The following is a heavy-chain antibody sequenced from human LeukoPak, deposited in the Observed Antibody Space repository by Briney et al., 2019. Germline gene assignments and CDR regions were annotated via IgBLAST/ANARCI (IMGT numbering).Heavy chain of an antibody. CDR1: RFTFSTYS. CDR3: ARDSLVGSTTPVFDY. Sequence: GGSLRLSCAASRFTFSTYSMNWVRQAPGKGLEWVSSIDSTSTYIYYADSVKGRFTISRDNAKNSLYLQMDSLRAGDTAVYYCARDSLVGSTTPVFDYWGQGTLVTVSS. V-gene: IGHV3-21*04. D-gene: IGHD1-26*01. CDR2: IDSTSTYI. J-gene: IGHJ4*02.